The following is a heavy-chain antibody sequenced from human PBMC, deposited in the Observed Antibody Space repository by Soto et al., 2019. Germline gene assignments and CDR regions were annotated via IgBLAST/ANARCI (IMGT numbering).Heavy chain of an antibody. J-gene: IGHJ5*02. CDR2: INHSGST. CDR1: GGSFSGYY. CDR3: ARAPPRWGYCSGGSCYSYWFDP. Sequence: SETLSLTCAVYGGSFSGYYWSWIRQPPGKGLEWIGEINHSGSTNYNPSLKSRVTISVDTSKNQFSLKLSSVTAADTAVYYCARAPPRWGYCSGGSCYSYWFDPWGQRTLVTVSS. D-gene: IGHD2-15*01. V-gene: IGHV4-34*01.